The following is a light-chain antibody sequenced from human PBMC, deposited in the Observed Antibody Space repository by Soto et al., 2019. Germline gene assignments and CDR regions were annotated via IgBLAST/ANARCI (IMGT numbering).Light chain of an antibody. V-gene: IGKV1-39*01. CDR2: AAS. Sequence: DIQMTQSPSSLSASVGDRVTITCRASQSISSYLNWYQQKPGKAPKLLIYAASHLQSGVPSRFSGSGSGTDFNLTSSSLQLEDYATYYCQQSYSSPITFGGGTKVDIK. J-gene: IGKJ4*01. CDR3: QQSYSSPIT. CDR1: QSISSY.